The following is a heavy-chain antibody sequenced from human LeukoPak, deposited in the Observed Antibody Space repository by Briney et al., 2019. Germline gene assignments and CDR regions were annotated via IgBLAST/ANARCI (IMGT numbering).Heavy chain of an antibody. CDR2: ISYDGSNK. J-gene: IGHJ4*02. CDR1: GFTFSSYG. Sequence: GRSLRLSCAASGFTFSSYGMHWVRQAPGKGLEWVAVISYDGSNKYYADSVKGRFTISRDNSKNTLYLQMNSLRAGDTAVYYCARDYYYDSSGCIALWGQGTLVTVSS. V-gene: IGHV3-30*03. D-gene: IGHD3-22*01. CDR3: ARDYYYDSSGCIAL.